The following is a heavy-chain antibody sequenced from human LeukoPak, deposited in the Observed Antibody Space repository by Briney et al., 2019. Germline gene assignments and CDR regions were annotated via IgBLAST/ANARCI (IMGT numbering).Heavy chain of an antibody. Sequence: GASVKVSCKASGYTFTSYYIHWVRQAPGQGLEWMGIINPSGGSTSYAQKFQGRVTMTRDTSTSTVYMELSSLGSEDTAVYYCARAPVGATDYWGQGTLVTVSS. CDR1: GYTFTSYY. CDR2: INPSGGST. J-gene: IGHJ4*02. D-gene: IGHD1-26*01. CDR3: ARAPVGATDY. V-gene: IGHV1-46*01.